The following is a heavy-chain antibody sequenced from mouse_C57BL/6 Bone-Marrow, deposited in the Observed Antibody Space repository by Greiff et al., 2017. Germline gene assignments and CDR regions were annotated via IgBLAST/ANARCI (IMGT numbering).Heavy chain of an antibody. J-gene: IGHJ3*01. Sequence: EVKLVESGGGLVKPGGSLKLSCAASGFTFSDYGMHWVRQAPEKGLEWVAYISSGSSTIYYADTVKGRFTISGDNAKNTLFLQMTSLRSEDTAMYYCARTGFAYWGQGTLVTVSA. CDR2: ISSGSSTI. CDR1: GFTFSDYG. CDR3: ARTGFAY. V-gene: IGHV5-17*01.